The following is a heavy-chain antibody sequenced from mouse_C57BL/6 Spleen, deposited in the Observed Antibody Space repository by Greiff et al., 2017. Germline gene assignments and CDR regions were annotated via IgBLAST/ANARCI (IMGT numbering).Heavy chain of an antibody. CDR2: IHPSDSDT. D-gene: IGHD1-1*01. Sequence: QVQLQQPGAELVKPGASVKVSCKASGYTFTSYWMHWVKQRPGQGLEWIGRIHPSDSDTNYNQKFKGKATLTVDKSSSTAYMQLSSLTSEDAAVYYCAMAYGSSPWFAYWGQGTLVTVSA. J-gene: IGHJ3*01. CDR1: GYTFTSYW. V-gene: IGHV1-74*01. CDR3: AMAYGSSPWFAY.